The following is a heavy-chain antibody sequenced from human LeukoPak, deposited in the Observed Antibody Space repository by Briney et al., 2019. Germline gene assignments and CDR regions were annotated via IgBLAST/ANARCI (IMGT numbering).Heavy chain of an antibody. CDR3: ARSEYCSGGSCYLRPFDY. CDR1: GGSFSGYY. J-gene: IGHJ4*02. V-gene: IGHV4-34*01. Sequence: SETLSLTCAVYGGSFSGYYWSWIRQPPGKGLEWIGEINHSGSTNYNLSLKSRVTISVDTSKNQFSLKLSSVTAADTAVYYCARSEYCSGGSCYLRPFDYWGQGTLVTVSS. D-gene: IGHD2-15*01. CDR2: INHSGST.